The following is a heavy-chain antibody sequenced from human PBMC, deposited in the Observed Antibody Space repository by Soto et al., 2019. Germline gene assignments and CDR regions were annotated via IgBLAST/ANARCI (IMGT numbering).Heavy chain of an antibody. CDR3: AKGSGYYIPAPSGYMDV. V-gene: IGHV3-30*18. CDR2: ISYDGSNK. J-gene: IGHJ6*03. CDR1: GFTFSSYG. D-gene: IGHD3-22*01. Sequence: PGGSLRLSCAASGFTFSSYGMHWVRQAPGKGLEWVAVISYDGSNKYYADSVKGRFTISRDNSKNTLYLQMNSLRAEDTAVYYCAKGSGYYIPAPSGYMDVWGKGTTVTGS.